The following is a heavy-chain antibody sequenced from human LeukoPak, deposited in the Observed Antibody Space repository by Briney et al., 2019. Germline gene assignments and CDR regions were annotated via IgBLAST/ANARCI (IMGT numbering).Heavy chain of an antibody. D-gene: IGHD5-24*01. Sequence: ASVKVSCKAFGYTFTGSYMHWVRQAPGQGLECLGWINPNSGGTNYAQKFQDRVTMTRDTSISTAYMELSRLRSDDTAVYYCARDLGDGGYNTFDYWGQGTLVTVSS. J-gene: IGHJ4*02. CDR2: INPNSGGT. V-gene: IGHV1-2*02. CDR3: ARDLGDGGYNTFDY. CDR1: GYTFTGSY.